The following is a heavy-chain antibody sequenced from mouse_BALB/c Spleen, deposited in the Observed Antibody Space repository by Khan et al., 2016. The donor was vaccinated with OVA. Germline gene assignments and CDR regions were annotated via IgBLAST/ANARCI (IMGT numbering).Heavy chain of an antibody. Sequence: QIQLVQSGAELARPGASVKMSCKASGYTFTSYTIHWIKLRPGQGLEWIGYINPSNGYTNYNQKFKDKATLTADKSSTTAYMQLSSLTSDASAVYNGVSDGANHRNDGWFAYWGQGTLVTVSA. CDR1: GYTFTSYT. CDR2: INPSNGYT. CDR3: VSDGANHRNDGWFAY. J-gene: IGHJ3*01. V-gene: IGHV1-4*01. D-gene: IGHD2-14*01.